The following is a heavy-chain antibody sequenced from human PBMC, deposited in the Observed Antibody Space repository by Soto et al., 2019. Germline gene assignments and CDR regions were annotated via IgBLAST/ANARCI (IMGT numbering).Heavy chain of an antibody. J-gene: IGHJ6*02. V-gene: IGHV3-30-3*01. CDR2: ICNDGSKK. Sequence: GGSLRLSCSTSGFTFSNFGMDWVRQAPGKGLEWVAVICNDGSKKYYADSVKGRFTISRDNSKNTLYLQMNSLRAEDTAVYYWGRGGGSGSYYNVDQKFADDDYGMDVWGQGATVTVSS. CDR1: GFTFSNFG. CDR3: GRGGGSGSYYNVDQKFADDDYGMDV. D-gene: IGHD3-10*01.